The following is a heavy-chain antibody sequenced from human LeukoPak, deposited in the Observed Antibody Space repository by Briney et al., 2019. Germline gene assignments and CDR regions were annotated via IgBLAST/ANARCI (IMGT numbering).Heavy chain of an antibody. CDR1: GDSISSGDDE. J-gene: IGHJ4*02. CDR3: ARKGFGSWYRGPFDY. V-gene: IGHV4-30-4*01. Sequence: SETLSLTCTVSGDSISSGDDEWGWFPRPRGKGLEGFGYIYYSRSTYYNPSLKSRVTISVDTSKTQFSLKLSSVTAADTAVYYCARKGFGSWYRGPFDYWGQGTLVTVSS. CDR2: IYYSRST. D-gene: IGHD6-13*01.